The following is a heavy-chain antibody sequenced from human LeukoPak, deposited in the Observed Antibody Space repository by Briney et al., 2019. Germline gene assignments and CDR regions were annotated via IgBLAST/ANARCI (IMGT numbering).Heavy chain of an antibody. J-gene: IGHJ4*02. Sequence: GGSLRLSCAASGFTFSSYSMNWVRQAPGKGLEWVSSISSSSSYIYYADSVKGRFTISRDNDKTSLYLQMNSLRAEDTCVYYCARWGESSGCAYCVHFDYWGQGTLVTVSS. D-gene: IGHD6-19*01. V-gene: IGHV3-21*01. CDR2: ISSSSSYI. CDR3: ARWGESSGCAYCVHFDY. CDR1: GFTFSSYS.